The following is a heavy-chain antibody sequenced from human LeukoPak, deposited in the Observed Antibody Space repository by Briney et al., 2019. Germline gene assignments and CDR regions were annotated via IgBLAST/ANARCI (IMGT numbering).Heavy chain of an antibody. V-gene: IGHV4-4*02. J-gene: IGHJ6*02. Sequence: IWENYHSATTSYNPSLKSRLTISVDKSKNQFSPKLSSVTAADTAVYYCAAPYYNYYYAMDVWGQGTTVTVSS. CDR3: AAPYYNYYYAMDV. CDR2: NYHSATT.